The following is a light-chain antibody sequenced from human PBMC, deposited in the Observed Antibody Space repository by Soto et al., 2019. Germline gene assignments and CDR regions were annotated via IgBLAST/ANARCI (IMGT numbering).Light chain of an antibody. Sequence: DIVITQSPDSLAVSLGERATINCKSGQTNNNYLAWYQQKAGQPPKLLIYRASTRESGVPDRFSGSGSGTDFTLTISNLQADDFATYYCQQYNSYSWTFGQGTKVEIK. V-gene: IGKV4-1*01. CDR3: QQYNSYSWT. J-gene: IGKJ1*01. CDR2: RAS. CDR1: QTNNNY.